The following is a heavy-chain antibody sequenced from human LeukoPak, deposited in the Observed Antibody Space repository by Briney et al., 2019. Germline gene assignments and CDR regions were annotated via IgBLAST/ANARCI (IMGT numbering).Heavy chain of an antibody. J-gene: IGHJ4*02. CDR1: GFTFSSYS. CDR3: ARESYYDSSGYYSPNN. CDR2: ISSSSSYI. D-gene: IGHD3-22*01. Sequence: GGSLRLSCAASGFTFSSYSMNWVRQAPGKGLEWVSSISSSSSYIYYADSVKGRFTISRDNAKNSLYLQMNGLRAEDTAVYYCARESYYDSSGYYSPNNWGQGTLVTVSS. V-gene: IGHV3-21*01.